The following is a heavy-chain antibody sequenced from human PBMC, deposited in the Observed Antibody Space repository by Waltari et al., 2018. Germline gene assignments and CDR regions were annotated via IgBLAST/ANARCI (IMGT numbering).Heavy chain of an antibody. J-gene: IGHJ4*02. Sequence: VQLVESGGGVVQPGRSLRLSCAASGFTVSSNYMSWVRQAPGKGLEWVSVIYSGGSTYYADSVKGRFTISRDNSKNTLYLQMNSLRAEDTAVYYCARVRSSSWPAPFDYWGQGTLVTVSS. CDR3: ARVRSSSWPAPFDY. CDR2: IYSGGST. D-gene: IGHD6-13*01. V-gene: IGHV3-53*01. CDR1: GFTVSSNY.